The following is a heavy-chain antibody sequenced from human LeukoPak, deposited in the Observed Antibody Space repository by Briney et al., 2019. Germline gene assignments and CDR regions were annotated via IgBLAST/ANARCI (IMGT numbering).Heavy chain of an antibody. CDR3: VRGTGY. CDR2: ISSNVDNT. J-gene: IGHJ4*02. V-gene: IGHV3-64D*06. Sequence: GGSLRLSCSVPGFTSSISVMHWVRPAPGKGLEYVSAISSNVDNTYYADSAKGRITISRDNSKNTLYLQMTSLRADDTAVYYCVRGTGYWGQGTLVTVSS. CDR1: GFTSSISV.